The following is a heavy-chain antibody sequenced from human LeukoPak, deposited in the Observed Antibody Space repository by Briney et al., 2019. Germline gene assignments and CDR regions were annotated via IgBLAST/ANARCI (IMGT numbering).Heavy chain of an antibody. CDR1: GGSISSGGYY. V-gene: IGHV4-30-2*01. CDR3: ARDAARIVVT. J-gene: IGHJ4*02. D-gene: IGHD2-2*01. Sequence: SQTLSLTCTVSGGSISSGGYYWSWIRQPPGKGLEWIGYIYHSGSTYYNSSLKSRVTISVDRSKNQFSLKLSSVTAADTAVYYCARDAARIVVTWGQGTLVTVSS. CDR2: IYHSGST.